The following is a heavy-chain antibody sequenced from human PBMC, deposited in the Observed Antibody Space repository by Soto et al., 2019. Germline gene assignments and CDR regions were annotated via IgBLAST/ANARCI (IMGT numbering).Heavy chain of an antibody. CDR1: GYSISGGYY. V-gene: IGHV4-38-2*01. D-gene: IGHD1-26*01. J-gene: IGHJ4*02. Sequence: SETLSLTCAVSGYSISGGYYWGCIRQPPGKGLEWIGSIYHSGSTYFNPSLKSRVTISVDSSKNHLSLKLTSVTAADTAVYFCARGYSGSYFDFWGQGTLVTVSS. CDR3: ARGYSGSYFDF. CDR2: IYHSGST.